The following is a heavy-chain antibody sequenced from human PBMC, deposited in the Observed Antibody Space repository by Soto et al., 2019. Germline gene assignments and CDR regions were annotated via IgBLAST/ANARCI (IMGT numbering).Heavy chain of an antibody. V-gene: IGHV3-21*01. J-gene: IGHJ6*02. Sequence: GGSLRLSCAASGFTFSSYSMNWVRQAPGKGLEWVSSISSSSSYIYYADSVKGRFTISRDNAKNSLYLQMNSLRAEDTAVYYCARDSETGTLDYYYYYYGMDVWGQGTTVTVS. CDR3: ARDSETGTLDYYYYYYGMDV. D-gene: IGHD1-1*01. CDR1: GFTFSSYS. CDR2: ISSSSSYI.